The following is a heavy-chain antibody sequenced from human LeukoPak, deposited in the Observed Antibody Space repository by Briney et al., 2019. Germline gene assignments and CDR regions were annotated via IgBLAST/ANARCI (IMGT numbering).Heavy chain of an antibody. CDR3: ARDLVVTATNPGRVYYYYGMDV. J-gene: IGHJ6*02. D-gene: IGHD2-21*02. CDR2: ISYDGSNK. V-gene: IGHV3-30-3*01. CDR1: GFTFSSYA. Sequence: PGGSLRLSCAASGFTFSSYAMHWVRQAPGKGLEWVAVISYDGSNKYYADSVKGRFTISRDNSKNTLYLQMNSLRAEDTAVYYCARDLVVTATNPGRVYYYYGMDVWGQGTTVTVSS.